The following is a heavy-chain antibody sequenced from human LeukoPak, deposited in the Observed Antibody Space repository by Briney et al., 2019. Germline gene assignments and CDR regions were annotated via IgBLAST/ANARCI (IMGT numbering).Heavy chain of an antibody. CDR2: INPSSGDT. V-gene: IGHV1-18*01. Sequence: SVKVSCKASGYTFTSYGISWVRQAPGQGLEWMGWINPSSGDTNYAQRFQGRVTMTRDTSIGTAYMELKSLISDDTAVFYCAISDFSDSDVYFDSWGQGTLVIVSS. CDR3: AISDFSDSDVYFDS. CDR1: GYTFTSYG. J-gene: IGHJ4*02. D-gene: IGHD3/OR15-3a*01.